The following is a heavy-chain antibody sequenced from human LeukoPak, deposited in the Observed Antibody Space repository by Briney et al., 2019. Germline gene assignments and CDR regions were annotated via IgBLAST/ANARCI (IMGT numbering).Heavy chain of an antibody. Sequence: SETLSLTCTVSGGSISSSTYYWGWIRQPPGKGLEWIGYVRYGGNTYYNPSLKSRVAISVDTSKNQLSLKLNSVTAADTAVYYCARSDSRGYHYVYWGQGTLVTVSS. J-gene: IGHJ4*02. CDR1: GGSISSSTYY. CDR3: ARSDSRGYHYVY. CDR2: VRYGGNT. D-gene: IGHD3-22*01. V-gene: IGHV4-31*03.